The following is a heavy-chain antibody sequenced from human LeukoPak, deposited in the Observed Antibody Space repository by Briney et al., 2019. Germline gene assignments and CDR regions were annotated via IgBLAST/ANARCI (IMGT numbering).Heavy chain of an antibody. D-gene: IGHD3-22*01. Sequence: SETLSLTCTVSGGSISSYYWSWIRQPAGTALEWIGRIYTSGTITYNPSLKSRVTMSVDTSKNQFSLKLSSVTAADTAVYYCAKDRYCYDSSGYYYVDIFDYWGQGTLVTVSS. V-gene: IGHV4-4*07. J-gene: IGHJ4*02. CDR1: GGSISSYY. CDR2: IYTSGTI. CDR3: AKDRYCYDSSGYYYVDIFDY.